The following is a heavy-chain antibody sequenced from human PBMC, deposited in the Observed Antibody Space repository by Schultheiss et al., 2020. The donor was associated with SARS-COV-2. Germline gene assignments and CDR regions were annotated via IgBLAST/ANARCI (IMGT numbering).Heavy chain of an antibody. CDR3: ATTRGYSYGKDAFDI. J-gene: IGHJ3*02. CDR2: IYPGDSET. D-gene: IGHD5-18*01. V-gene: IGHV5-51*01. CDR1: GYSFTSYW. Sequence: GGSLRLSCKGSGYSFTSYWIGWVRQMPGKGLEWMGIIYPGDSETRYSPSFEGQVTISADKSINTAYLQWSSLKASDTGIYYCATTRGYSYGKDAFDIWGQGTMVTVSS.